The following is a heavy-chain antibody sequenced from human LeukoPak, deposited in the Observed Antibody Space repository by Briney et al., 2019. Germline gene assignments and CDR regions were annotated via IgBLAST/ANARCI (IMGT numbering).Heavy chain of an antibody. Sequence: PSETLSLICSLSGGSISSYYWSWIRQPPGKGLEWMGYIYYSGSTNSNPSLKSRVTISLDTSKNQFSLKLTSVTAADTAVYYCARGRNHIDWFDHWGQGTLVTVSS. CDR1: GGSISSYY. V-gene: IGHV4-59*01. D-gene: IGHD2/OR15-2a*01. CDR3: ARGRNHIDWFDH. CDR2: IYYSGST. J-gene: IGHJ5*02.